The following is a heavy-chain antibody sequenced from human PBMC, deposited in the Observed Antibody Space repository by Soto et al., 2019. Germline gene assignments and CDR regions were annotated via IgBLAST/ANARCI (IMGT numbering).Heavy chain of an antibody. CDR3: ARARGAYHDFWSGYYPLDY. CDR2: ISYDGSNK. J-gene: IGHJ4*02. Sequence: QVQLVESGGGVVQPGRSLGLSCAASGFTFSSYAMHWVRQAPGKGLEWVAVISYDGSNKYYADSVKGRFTISRDNSKNTLYLQMNSLRAEDTAVYYCARARGAYHDFWSGYYPLDYWGQGTLVTVSS. V-gene: IGHV3-30-3*01. CDR1: GFTFSSYA. D-gene: IGHD3-3*01.